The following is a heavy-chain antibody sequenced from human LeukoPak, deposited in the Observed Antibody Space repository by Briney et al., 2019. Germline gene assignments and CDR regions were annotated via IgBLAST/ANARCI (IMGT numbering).Heavy chain of an antibody. CDR1: GFIFDDYG. Sequence: GGSLRLSCAASGFIFDDYGMSWVRQAPGKGLEWVSAISSSSSYIYYADSIKGRFTISRDNAENSLYLQMNSLRAVDTAVYFCARGEEKATITALDSWGQGTLVTVSS. CDR3: ARGEEKATITALDS. D-gene: IGHD5-24*01. CDR2: ISSSSSYI. J-gene: IGHJ4*02. V-gene: IGHV3-21*01.